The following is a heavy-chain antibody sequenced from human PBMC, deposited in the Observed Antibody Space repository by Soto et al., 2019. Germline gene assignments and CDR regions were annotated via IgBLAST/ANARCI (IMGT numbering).Heavy chain of an antibody. CDR2: IIPIFGTA. V-gene: IGHV1-69*06. J-gene: IGHJ4*02. D-gene: IGHD5-12*01. CDR3: AVRVGKMATIWCDY. Sequence: QVQLVQSGAEVKKPGSSVKVSCKASGGTFSSYAISWVRQATGQGLEWMGGIIPIFGTANYAQKFQGRVTMTADKSSSIAYMELSSLRSEDTAVYYCAVRVGKMATIWCDYWGQGTLVTVSS. CDR1: GGTFSSYA.